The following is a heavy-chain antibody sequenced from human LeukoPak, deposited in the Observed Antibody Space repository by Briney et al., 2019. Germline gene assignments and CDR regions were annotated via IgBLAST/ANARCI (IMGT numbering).Heavy chain of an antibody. J-gene: IGHJ6*02. Sequence: SETLSFTCTVSGGSISSYYWSWIRQPPGKGLEWIGYIYYSGSTNYNPSLKSRVTISVDTSKNQFSLKLSSVTAADTAVYYCAGNRRHWYSSGWYGMDVWGQGTTVTVSS. CDR3: AGNRRHWYSSGWYGMDV. CDR1: GGSISSYY. CDR2: IYYSGST. D-gene: IGHD6-19*01. V-gene: IGHV4-59*01.